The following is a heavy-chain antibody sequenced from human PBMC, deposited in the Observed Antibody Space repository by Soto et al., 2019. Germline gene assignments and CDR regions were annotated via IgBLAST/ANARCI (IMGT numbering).Heavy chain of an antibody. CDR3: ARVTILHKVSCYYYIDF. CDR1: GGSFRGDY. D-gene: IGHD2-2*01. J-gene: IGHJ6*03. CDR2: INHSGST. Sequence: QVQLQHWGAGLLKPSETLSLTCAVYGGSFRGDYWSWIRQPPGKGLEWIGEINHSGSTNYNPSLKSRVTMSVDTSKNQFSMKLISVKAADTAVYYWARVTILHKVSCYYYIDFWGQGTTVTVSS. V-gene: IGHV4-34*01.